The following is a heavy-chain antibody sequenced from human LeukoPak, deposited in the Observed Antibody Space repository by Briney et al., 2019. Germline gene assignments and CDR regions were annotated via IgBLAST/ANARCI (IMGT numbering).Heavy chain of an antibody. CDR3: ALGSGWYSFEY. CDR2: IYYSGST. D-gene: IGHD6-19*01. CDR1: GGSISSSSYY. V-gene: IGHV4-39*01. Sequence: KPSETLSLTCTVSGGSISSSSYYWGWIRQPPGKGLEWIGSIYYSGSTYYNPSLKSRVTISVDTSKNQFSLKLSSVTAADTAVYYCALGSGWYSFEYWGQGTLVTVSS. J-gene: IGHJ4*02.